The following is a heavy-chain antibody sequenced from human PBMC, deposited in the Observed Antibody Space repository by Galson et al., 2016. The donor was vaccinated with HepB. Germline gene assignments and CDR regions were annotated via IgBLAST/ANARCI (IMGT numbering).Heavy chain of an antibody. J-gene: IGHJ4*02. V-gene: IGHV4-59*01. CDR2: IYDTGST. D-gene: IGHD6-25*01. CDR3: ARDKGEAAAGRGNFDY. Sequence: ETLSLTCTVSGGSISSYSWSWIRQPPGKGLEWIGYIYDTGSTIYNPPLKSPVTISVDTSKNQFSLNLRSVTAADAAVYYCARDKGEAAAGRGNFDYWGQGTLVTVSS. CDR1: GGSISSYS.